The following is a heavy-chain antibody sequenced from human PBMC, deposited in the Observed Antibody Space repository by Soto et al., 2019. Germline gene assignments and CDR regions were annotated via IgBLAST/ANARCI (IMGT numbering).Heavy chain of an antibody. CDR1: GGSINSYY. CDR2: ISSGGSA. CDR3: ARDAYPTCFDF. J-gene: IGHJ4*02. D-gene: IGHD1-26*01. V-gene: IGHV4-4*07. Sequence: SETLSLTCNVSGGSINSYYWSWIRQPAGKGLEWIGRISSGGSAIYNPSLKSRVTISVDTSKNQFSLRLTSVTAADTAVYFCARDAYPTCFDFWGPGTLVTVSS.